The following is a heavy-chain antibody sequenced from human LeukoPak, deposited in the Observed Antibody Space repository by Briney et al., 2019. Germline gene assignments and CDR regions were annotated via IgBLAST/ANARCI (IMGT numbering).Heavy chain of an antibody. J-gene: IGHJ4*02. D-gene: IGHD5-18*01. Sequence: ASVKVSCKASGYSFTSHGISWVRQAPGQGLEWMGWISGYNGNTNYAQKFQGRVTVTTDTSTSTAYMELRSLRSDDTAIYYCARQVDTTMALPDYWGQGTLVTVSS. CDR3: ARQVDTTMALPDY. CDR1: GYSFTSHG. CDR2: ISGYNGNT. V-gene: IGHV1-18*01.